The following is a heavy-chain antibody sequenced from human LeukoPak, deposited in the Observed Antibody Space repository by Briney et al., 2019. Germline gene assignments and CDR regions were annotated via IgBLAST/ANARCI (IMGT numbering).Heavy chain of an antibody. D-gene: IGHD6-13*01. Sequence: ASVKVSCKASGYTFTGYYMHWVRQAPGQGLEWMGWINPNSGGTNYAQKFQGRVTMTRDTSISTAYMELSRLRSDDTAVYYCARGASLYSSSWYSDNWFDPWGQGTLVTVSS. J-gene: IGHJ5*02. CDR2: INPNSGGT. CDR1: GYTFTGYY. V-gene: IGHV1-2*02. CDR3: ARGASLYSSSWYSDNWFDP.